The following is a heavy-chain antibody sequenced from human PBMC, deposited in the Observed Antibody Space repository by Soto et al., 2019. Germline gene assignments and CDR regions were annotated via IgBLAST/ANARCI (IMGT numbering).Heavy chain of an antibody. V-gene: IGHV3-30*18. CDR1: GFSFSSYG. D-gene: IGHD6-6*01. J-gene: IGHJ3*02. Sequence: RGSLRLSCAASGFSFSSYGIHWVRQAPGRGLEWVTVRSNDGNRKYYGEAVKGRFSVSRDNDKDTLYLQMNGLRPEDTGVYYCVKDRRQLSALDMWGQGTPVTVSS. CDR3: VKDRRQLSALDM. CDR2: RSNDGNRK.